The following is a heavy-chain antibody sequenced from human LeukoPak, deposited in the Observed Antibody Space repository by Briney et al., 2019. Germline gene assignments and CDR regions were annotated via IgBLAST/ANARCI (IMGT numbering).Heavy chain of an antibody. CDR2: IYCSGST. CDR3: ARTPYGGFDY. Sequence: SETLSLTCTVSGGSISSYYWSWIRQPPGKGLEWIGYIYCSGSTNYNPSLKSRVTISVDTSKNQFSLKLSSVTAADTAVYYCARTPYGGFDYWGQGTLVTVSS. CDR1: GGSISSYY. D-gene: IGHD2-15*01. V-gene: IGHV4-59*01. J-gene: IGHJ4*02.